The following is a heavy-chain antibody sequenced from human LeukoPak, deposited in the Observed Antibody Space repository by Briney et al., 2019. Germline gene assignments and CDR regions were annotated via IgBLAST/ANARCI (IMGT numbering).Heavy chain of an antibody. J-gene: IGHJ4*02. CDR3: AELGITMIGGV. V-gene: IGHV3-48*03. D-gene: IGHD3-10*02. CDR2: ISSSGSTI. CDR1: GFTFSSYE. Sequence: GGSLRLSCAASGFTFSSYEMNWVRQAPGEVREWVSYISSSGSTIYYTDSVKGRFTISREHPKNPLYLQMNSLRAEDTAVYYCAELGITMIGGVWGQGTLVTVSS.